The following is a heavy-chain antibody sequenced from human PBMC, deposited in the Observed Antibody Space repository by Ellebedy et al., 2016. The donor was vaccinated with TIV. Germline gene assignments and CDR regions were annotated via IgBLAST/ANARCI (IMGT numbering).Heavy chain of an antibody. J-gene: IGHJ6*02. CDR2: IYYSGST. Sequence: LRLSXTVSGGSVSSGSYYWSWIRQPPGKGLEWIGYIYYSGSTNYNPSLKSRVTISVDTSKNQFSLKLSSVTAADTAVYYCARDVVVTAIRYYYYGMDVWGQGTTVTVSS. CDR3: ARDVVVTAIRYYYYGMDV. V-gene: IGHV4-61*01. CDR1: GGSVSSGSYY. D-gene: IGHD2-21*02.